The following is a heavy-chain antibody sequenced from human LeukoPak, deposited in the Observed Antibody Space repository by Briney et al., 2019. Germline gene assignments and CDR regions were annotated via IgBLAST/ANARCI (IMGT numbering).Heavy chain of an antibody. V-gene: IGHV4-59*07. D-gene: IGHD5-18*01. CDR1: AGSINSHY. Sequence: PSDTLSLTCTVSAGSINSHYWSWLRQAPGKGLEWIGYMYDSVRTKDNPTLKRRLTLSADTPKNQFSLRLSSVTAADTATYYCATIKRGSIYGYFDFWGQGILVTVSS. J-gene: IGHJ4*02. CDR2: MYDSVRT. CDR3: ATIKRGSIYGYFDF.